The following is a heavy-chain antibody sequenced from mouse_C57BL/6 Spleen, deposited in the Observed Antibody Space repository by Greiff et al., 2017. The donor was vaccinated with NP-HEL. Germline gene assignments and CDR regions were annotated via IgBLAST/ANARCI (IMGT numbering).Heavy chain of an antibody. Sequence: QVQLQQPGAELVKPGASVKMSCKASGYTFTSYWITWVKQRPGQGLEWIGDIYPGSGSTNYNEKFKSKATLTVDTSSSTAYMQLSSLTSEDSAVYYCARLHDGSSGDYFDYWGQGTTLTVSS. J-gene: IGHJ2*01. CDR2: IYPGSGST. CDR1: GYTFTSYW. D-gene: IGHD1-1*01. V-gene: IGHV1-55*01. CDR3: ARLHDGSSGDYFDY.